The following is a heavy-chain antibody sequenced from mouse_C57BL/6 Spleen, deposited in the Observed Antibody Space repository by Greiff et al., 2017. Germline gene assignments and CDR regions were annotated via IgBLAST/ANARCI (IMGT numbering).Heavy chain of an antibody. Sequence: EVKLMESGGGLVKPGGSLKLSCAASGFTFSSYAMYWVRQTPEKRLEWVATISDGGSYTYYPDNVKGRFTISRDNAKNNLYLQMSHLKSEATAMYYCARDDYEFAYWGQGTLVTVSA. CDR1: GFTFSSYA. V-gene: IGHV5-4*01. CDR2: ISDGGSYT. CDR3: ARDDYEFAY. D-gene: IGHD2-4*01. J-gene: IGHJ3*01.